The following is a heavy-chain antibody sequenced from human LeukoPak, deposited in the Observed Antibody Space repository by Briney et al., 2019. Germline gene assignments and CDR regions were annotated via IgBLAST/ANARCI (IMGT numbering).Heavy chain of an antibody. Sequence: GASVKVSCKASGGTFSSYAISWVRQAPGQGLEWMGGIIPIFGTANYAQKFQGRVTITTDESTSTAYMELSSLRSEDTAVYYCASGASWNYVTEDHWGQGTLVTVSS. CDR3: ASGASWNYVTEDH. CDR1: GGTFSSYA. D-gene: IGHD1-7*01. J-gene: IGHJ4*02. CDR2: IIPIFGTA. V-gene: IGHV1-69*05.